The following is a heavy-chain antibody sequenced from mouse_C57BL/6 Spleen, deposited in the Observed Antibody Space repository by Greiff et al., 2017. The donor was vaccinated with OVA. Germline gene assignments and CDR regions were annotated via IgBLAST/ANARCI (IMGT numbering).Heavy chain of an antibody. J-gene: IGHJ1*03. V-gene: IGHV5-17*01. CDR1: GFTFSDYG. CDR3: ARGTVVATDYWYFDV. Sequence: EVMLVESGGGLVKPGGSLKLSCAASGFTFSDYGMHWVRQAPEKGLEWVAYISSGSGTIYYADTVKGRFTISRDNAKNTLFLQMPSLRSDDTATYYCARGTVVATDYWYFDVWGTGTTVTVSS. CDR2: ISSGSGTI. D-gene: IGHD1-1*01.